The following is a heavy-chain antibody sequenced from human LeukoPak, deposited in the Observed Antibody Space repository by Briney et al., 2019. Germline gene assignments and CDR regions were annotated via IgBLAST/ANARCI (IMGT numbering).Heavy chain of an antibody. CDR3: ARDPTSTITFYFDP. CDR1: GFIFTNYN. V-gene: IGHV3-21*01. Sequence: GGSLRLSCAASGFIFTNYNMNWVRQSPGKGLEWVSSIDSSGSYIYYADSVRGRFTVSRDNAKNSLYLEMSGLRDEDSAVYYCARDPTSTITFYFDPWGQGTLVTVSS. CDR2: IDSSGSYI. J-gene: IGHJ5*02. D-gene: IGHD5-24*01.